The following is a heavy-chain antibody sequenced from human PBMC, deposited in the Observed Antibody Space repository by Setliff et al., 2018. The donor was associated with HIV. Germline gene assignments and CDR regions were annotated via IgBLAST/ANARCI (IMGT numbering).Heavy chain of an antibody. CDR3: AKVFGTSPLVGYFDL. J-gene: IGHJ2*01. Sequence: GGSLRLSCAGSGFTFSSYAMSWVRQAPGKGLEWVSVIINSGSDTYHADSVKGRFTISRDKSKNTVYLQMNSLRAEDTATYYCAKVFGTSPLVGYFDLWGRGTRVTVSS. CDR1: GFTFSSYA. CDR2: IINSGSDT. D-gene: IGHD3-10*01. V-gene: IGHV3-23*01.